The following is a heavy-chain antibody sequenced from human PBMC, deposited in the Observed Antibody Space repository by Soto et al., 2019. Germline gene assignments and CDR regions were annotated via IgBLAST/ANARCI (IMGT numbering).Heavy chain of an antibody. V-gene: IGHV3-30*18. Sequence: PGGFLRLSCAASGFTFSSYVMHWVRQAPGKGLEWVAVISYDGSNKYYADSVKGRFTISRDNSKNTLYLQMNSLRAEDTAVYYCAKGRLQSVYWGQGTLVTVSS. J-gene: IGHJ4*02. CDR3: AKGRLQSVY. CDR2: ISYDGSNK. D-gene: IGHD4-4*01. CDR1: GFTFSSYV.